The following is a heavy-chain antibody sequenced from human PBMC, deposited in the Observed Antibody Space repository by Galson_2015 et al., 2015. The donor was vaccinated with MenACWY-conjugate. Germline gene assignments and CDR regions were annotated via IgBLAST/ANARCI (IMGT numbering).Heavy chain of an antibody. J-gene: IGHJ3*02. V-gene: IGHV3-49*03. CDR3: TRVVVPAATQRAFDI. Sequence: SLRLSCAASGFTFGDYAMSWFRQAPGKGLEWVGFIRSKAYGGTTEYAASVKGRFTISRDDSKSIAYLQMNSLKTEDTAVYYCTRVVVPAATQRAFDIWGQGTMVTVSS. D-gene: IGHD2-2*01. CDR1: GFTFGDYA. CDR2: IRSKAYGGTT.